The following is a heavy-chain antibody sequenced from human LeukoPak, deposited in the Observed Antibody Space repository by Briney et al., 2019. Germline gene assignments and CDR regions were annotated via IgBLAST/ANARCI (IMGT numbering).Heavy chain of an antibody. D-gene: IGHD3-9*01. Sequence: SETLSLTCAVYGGSFSGYYWSWIRQPPGKGLEWIGEINHSGSTNYNPSLKSRVTISVDTSKNQFSLKLSSVTAADTAVYYCATVSVLRYFDWLGYAFDIWGQGTMVTVSS. V-gene: IGHV4-34*01. CDR1: GGSFSGYY. CDR3: ATVSVLRYFDWLGYAFDI. CDR2: INHSGST. J-gene: IGHJ3*02.